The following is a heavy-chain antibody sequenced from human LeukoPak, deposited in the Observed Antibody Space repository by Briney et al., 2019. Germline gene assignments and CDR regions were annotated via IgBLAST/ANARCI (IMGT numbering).Heavy chain of an antibody. Sequence: AGGSLRLSCAASGLTFSRYNMNWVRQAPGKGLEWVSSIGTGSNNIYYTDSVKGRFTISRDNAKNSLYLQVDSLRVEDTAVYFCASGTVGNYALDYWGQGTLVTVSS. CDR2: IGTGSNNI. CDR1: GLTFSRYN. V-gene: IGHV3-21*01. D-gene: IGHD1-7*01. CDR3: ASGTVGNYALDY. J-gene: IGHJ4*02.